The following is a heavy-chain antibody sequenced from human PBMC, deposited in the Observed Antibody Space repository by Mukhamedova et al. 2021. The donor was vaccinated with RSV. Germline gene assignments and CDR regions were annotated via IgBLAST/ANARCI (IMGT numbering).Heavy chain of an antibody. Sequence: GWMNPNSGNTRYAQKIQGRVTMTRNTSISTAYMELSSLRSEDTAVYYCARVRRGYCSGGSCYWFDPWGQGTLVTVSS. CDR3: ARVRRGYCSGGSCYWFDP. D-gene: IGHD2-15*01. J-gene: IGHJ5*02. CDR2: MNPNSGNT. V-gene: IGHV1-8*01.